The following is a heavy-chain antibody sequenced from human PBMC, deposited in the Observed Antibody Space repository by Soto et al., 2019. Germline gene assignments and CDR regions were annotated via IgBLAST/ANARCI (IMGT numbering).Heavy chain of an antibody. CDR2: IDPTDSYT. Sequence: GESLKISCQGSGYSFTTYWISWVRQMPGKGLECMGRIDPTDSYTDYSPSFEGHVTMSADTSISTAYLQWTSLKASDTAMYYCARSRRGAYSSGWYSPSGYYNFGIDVWGQGTKVTVSS. D-gene: IGHD6-19*01. CDR3: ARSRRGAYSSGWYSPSGYYNFGIDV. V-gene: IGHV5-10-1*01. CDR1: GYSFTTYW. J-gene: IGHJ6*02.